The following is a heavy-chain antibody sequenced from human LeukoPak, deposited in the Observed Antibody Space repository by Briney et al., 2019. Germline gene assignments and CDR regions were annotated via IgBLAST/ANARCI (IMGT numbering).Heavy chain of an antibody. D-gene: IGHD5-24*01. J-gene: IGHJ4*02. Sequence: GESLKISCKGSGYIFPNYWIGWVRQMPGKGLEWMGIIYPDDSQTRYSPSFQGQVTMSADRSVSTAYLQWSSLKASDTAIYYCVRPGDGYNLPVVLDYWGQGIHVIVSS. CDR3: VRPGDGYNLPVVLDY. CDR1: GYIFPNYW. CDR2: IYPDDSQT. V-gene: IGHV5-51*01.